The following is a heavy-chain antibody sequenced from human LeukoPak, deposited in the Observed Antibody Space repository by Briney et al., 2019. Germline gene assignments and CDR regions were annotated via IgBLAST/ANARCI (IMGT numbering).Heavy chain of an antibody. CDR2: LRGDTGDT. CDR1: GYMVSDYY. Sequence: ASVTVSCKTSGYMVSDYYMHWVRQAPGQGLEWMGWLRGDTGDTDSPQKFKGRVTMTRDTATNTAYMQLSRLTYDDTAMYFCARFRDNACDYWGQGTLVTVSS. CDR3: ARFRDNACDY. J-gene: IGHJ4*02. V-gene: IGHV1-2*02. D-gene: IGHD2-2*01.